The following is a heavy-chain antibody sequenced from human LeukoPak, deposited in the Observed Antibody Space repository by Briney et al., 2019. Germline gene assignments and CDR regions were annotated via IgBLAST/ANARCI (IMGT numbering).Heavy chain of an antibody. Sequence: ASVKVSCKASGYTFTGFYIHWVRQAPGQGLEWVGWINGNSGGTKYAQKFQGRVTMTRDASINTAYMELSGLRSDDTAVYYCAREGYYGGRGYPHVFDYWGQGTLVTVSS. CDR1: GYTFTGFY. CDR3: AREGYYGGRGYPHVFDY. D-gene: IGHD3-22*01. CDR2: INGNSGGT. J-gene: IGHJ4*02. V-gene: IGHV1-2*02.